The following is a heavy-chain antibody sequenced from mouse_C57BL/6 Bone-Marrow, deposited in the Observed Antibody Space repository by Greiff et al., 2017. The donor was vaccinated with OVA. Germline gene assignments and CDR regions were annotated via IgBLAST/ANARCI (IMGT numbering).Heavy chain of an antibody. V-gene: IGHV1-4*01. J-gene: IGHJ2*01. CDR1: GYTFTSYT. Sequence: QVQLQQSGAELARPGASVKMSCKASGYTFTSYTMHWVKQRPGQGLEWIGYINPSSGYTKYNQKFKDKATLTADKSSSTAYMQLSSLTSEDSAVYYCAREGGGGTLVADYWGQGTTLTVSS. CDR3: AREGGGGTLVADY. D-gene: IGHD1-1*01. CDR2: INPSSGYT.